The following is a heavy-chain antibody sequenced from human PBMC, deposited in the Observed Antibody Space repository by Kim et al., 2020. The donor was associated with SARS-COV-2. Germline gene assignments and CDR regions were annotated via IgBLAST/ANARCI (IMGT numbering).Heavy chain of an antibody. V-gene: IGHV1-2*06. CDR2: INPNSGGT. D-gene: IGHD3-22*01. CDR1: GYTFTGYY. CDR3: ARGRPYDSSGYFSYYGMDV. Sequence: ASVKVSCKASGYTFTGYYMHWVRQAPGQGLEWMGRINPNSGGTNYAQKFQGRVTMTRDTSISTAYMELSRLRSDDTAVYYCARGRPYDSSGYFSYYGMDVWGQGTTVTVSS. J-gene: IGHJ6*02.